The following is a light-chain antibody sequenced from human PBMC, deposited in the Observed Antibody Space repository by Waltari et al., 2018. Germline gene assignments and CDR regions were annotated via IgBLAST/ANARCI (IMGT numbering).Light chain of an antibody. J-gene: IGKJ2*01. V-gene: IGKV3-15*01. Sequence: EIVMTQSPATLSVSPGERATIPCRASQSVSSNFAWYQQKPGQAPRLLIYGASTRATGIPARFSGSGSGTEFTLTISSLQSEDFAVYYCQQYNNWPPLYTFGQGTKLEIK. CDR3: QQYNNWPPLYT. CDR2: GAS. CDR1: QSVSSN.